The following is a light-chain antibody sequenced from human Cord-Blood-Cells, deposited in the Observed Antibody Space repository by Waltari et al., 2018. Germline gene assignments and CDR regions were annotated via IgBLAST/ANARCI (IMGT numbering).Light chain of an antibody. J-gene: IGLJ3*02. CDR2: DVS. CDR1: SSDVGGYNY. CDR3: CSYAGGYTWV. V-gene: IGLV2-11*01. Sequence: QSALPQPRSVSGSPGQSVTISCTGTSSDVGGYNYVSWYQQHQGKAPKLMIYDVSKRPSGVPERFSGTKAGNTASLTISGLQAEDEADYYCCSYAGGYTWVFGGGTKLTVL.